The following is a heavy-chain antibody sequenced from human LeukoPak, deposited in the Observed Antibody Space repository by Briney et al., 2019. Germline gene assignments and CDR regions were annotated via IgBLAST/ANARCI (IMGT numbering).Heavy chain of an antibody. J-gene: IGHJ4*02. D-gene: IGHD3-10*01. CDR3: AREGREGNFDY. CDR2: INAGNGIT. V-gene: IGHV1-3*01. Sequence: ASVKVSCKASGYTFTSYAMHWVRQAPGQRLEWMGWINAGNGITKYSQKFQGRVTITRDTSASTAYMELSSLRSEDTAVYYCAREGREGNFDYWGQGTLVTVSS. CDR1: GYTFTSYA.